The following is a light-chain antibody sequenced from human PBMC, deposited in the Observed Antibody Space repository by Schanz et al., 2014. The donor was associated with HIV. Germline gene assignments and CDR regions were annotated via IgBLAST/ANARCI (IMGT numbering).Light chain of an antibody. Sequence: QSTLIQPPSASGTPGQRVSISCSGSASDIGNNPVDWYQQVPGTAPKLLIYSSNQRPSGVPGRFSGSKSDISASLAISGLXXXDEADYYCAAWDDSLSDWVFGGGTKLTVL. V-gene: IGLV1-44*01. CDR3: AAWDDSLSDWV. CDR1: ASDIGNNP. CDR2: SSN. J-gene: IGLJ3*02.